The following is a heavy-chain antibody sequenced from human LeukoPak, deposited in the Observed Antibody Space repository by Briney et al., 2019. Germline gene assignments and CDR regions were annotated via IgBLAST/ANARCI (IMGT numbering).Heavy chain of an antibody. CDR1: GYSISSGYY. V-gene: IGHV4-61*01. J-gene: IGHJ4*02. D-gene: IGHD5/OR15-5a*01. CDR2: IYYSGST. Sequence: SETLSLTCTVSGYSISSGYYWGWTRQPPGKGLEWIGYIYYSGSTNYNPSLKSRVIISVDTSKNQFSLKLSSVTAADTAVYYCARSRGYFDYWGQGTLVTVSS. CDR3: ARSRGYFDY.